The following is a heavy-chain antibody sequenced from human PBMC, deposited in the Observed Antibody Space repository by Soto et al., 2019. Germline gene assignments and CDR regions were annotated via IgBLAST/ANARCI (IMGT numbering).Heavy chain of an antibody. CDR2: IDPNDSYT. V-gene: IGHV5-10-1*01. D-gene: IGHD6-19*01. CDR1: GYSFTSYW. J-gene: IGHJ6*02. Sequence: PGESLKISCKGSGYSFTSYWISWVRQMPGKGLEWMGRIDPNDSYTNYSPSFQGHVTFSADKSISTAYLQWSSLQASDTAMYYCARLAMASRRGYYGMDVWGQGTTVTVSS. CDR3: ARLAMASRRGYYGMDV.